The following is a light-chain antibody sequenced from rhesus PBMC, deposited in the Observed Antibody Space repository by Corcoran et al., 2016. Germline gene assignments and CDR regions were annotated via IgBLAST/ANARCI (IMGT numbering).Light chain of an antibody. CDR3: LQYSSSPFT. J-gene: IGKJ3*01. CDR2: KAS. Sequence: DIQMTQSPSSLSASVGDTVTITCRASLSISSWLDWYQQKPGKATKLWIYKASSLKSGVPSRFGGIGSVKYFTLALGRLQPEDFSTYYCLQYSSSPFTFGPGTKLDIK. V-gene: IGKV1-22*01. CDR1: LSISSW.